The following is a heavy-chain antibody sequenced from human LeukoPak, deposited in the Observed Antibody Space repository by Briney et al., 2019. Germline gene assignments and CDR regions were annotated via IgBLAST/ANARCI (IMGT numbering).Heavy chain of an antibody. J-gene: IGHJ5*02. Sequence: SETLSLTCTVSGDSIRSYYWSWIRQPPGKGLEWIGYIYYSGSTKYNPSLKSRVTISVDTSKNQFSLKLSSVTAADTAVYYCASLLYCSTTSCYYWFDPWGQGTLVTVSS. D-gene: IGHD2-2*01. CDR3: ASLLYCSTTSCYYWFDP. CDR2: IYYSGST. V-gene: IGHV4-59*08. CDR1: GDSIRSYY.